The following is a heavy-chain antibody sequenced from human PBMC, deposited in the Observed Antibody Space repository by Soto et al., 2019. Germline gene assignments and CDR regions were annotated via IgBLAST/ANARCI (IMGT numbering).Heavy chain of an antibody. CDR3: ARDLSAVDTAMVIFY. D-gene: IGHD5-18*01. CDR2: IWYDGSNK. CDR1: GFTFSSYG. J-gene: IGHJ4*02. Sequence: LRLSCAASGFTFSSYGMHWVRQAPGKGLEWVAVIWYDGSNKYYADSVKGRFTISRDNSKNTLYLQMNSLRAEDTAVYYCARDLSAVDTAMVIFYWGQGTLVTVSS. V-gene: IGHV3-33*01.